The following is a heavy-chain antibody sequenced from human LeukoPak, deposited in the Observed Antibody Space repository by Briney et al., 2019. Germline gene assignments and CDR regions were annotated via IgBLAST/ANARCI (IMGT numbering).Heavy chain of an antibody. V-gene: IGHV3-7*04. CDR2: IKQDGSEK. CDR3: ARGDYYDSSGYLAIYAFDI. Sequence: HSGGSLRLSCAASGFTFSSYWMSWVRQAPGKVLEWVANIKQDGSEKYYVDSVKGRFTISRDNAKNSLYLQMNSLRAEDTAVYYCARGDYYDSSGYLAIYAFDIWGQGTMVTVSS. CDR1: GFTFSSYW. D-gene: IGHD3-22*01. J-gene: IGHJ3*02.